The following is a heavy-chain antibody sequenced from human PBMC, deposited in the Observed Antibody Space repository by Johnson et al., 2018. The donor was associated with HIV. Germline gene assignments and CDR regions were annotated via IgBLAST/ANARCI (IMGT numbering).Heavy chain of an antibody. Sequence: DVQVVESGGGVVQPGGSLRLSCAASTSTFSSYDMHWVRQATGKGLEWVSAIGTAGDTYYPGSVKGRFTISRDNSKNTLYLQMNSLRAEDTAVYYCAKDRVQWLNAFDIWGQGTMVTVSS. J-gene: IGHJ3*02. CDR3: AKDRVQWLNAFDI. D-gene: IGHD6-19*01. CDR1: TSTFSSYD. CDR2: IGTAGDT. V-gene: IGHV3-13*01.